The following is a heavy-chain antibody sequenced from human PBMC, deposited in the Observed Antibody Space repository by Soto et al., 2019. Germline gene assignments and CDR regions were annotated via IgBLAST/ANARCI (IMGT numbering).Heavy chain of an antibody. CDR1: GGSVSINSAA. V-gene: IGHV6-1*01. D-gene: IGHD2-21*01. Sequence: SQTLSLTGVSSGGSVSINSAAWILIRQSPSRGLEWLGRTYYRSKWYNDYAVSVKSRITINPDTSKNQFSLHLDSVIPEDTAVYYCAGVASFRGMDVWGQGTQVTVYS. CDR2: TYYRSKWYN. J-gene: IGHJ6*02. CDR3: AGVASFRGMDV.